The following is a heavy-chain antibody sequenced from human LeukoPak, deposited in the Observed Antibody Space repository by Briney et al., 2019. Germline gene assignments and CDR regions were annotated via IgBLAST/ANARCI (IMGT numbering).Heavy chain of an antibody. J-gene: IGHJ3*02. V-gene: IGHV4-59*01. CDR2: INYSGST. CDR1: GGSISSYY. CDR3: ATGQYCSGNRCYSGTFDI. D-gene: IGHD2-15*01. Sequence: SEILSLTCTVSGGSISSYYWSWIRQPPGKGLEWIGYINYSGSTNYNPSLKSRVTMSVDTSKNQFSLKLSSVTAADTAVYYCATGQYCSGNRCYSGTFDIWGQGTMVTVSS.